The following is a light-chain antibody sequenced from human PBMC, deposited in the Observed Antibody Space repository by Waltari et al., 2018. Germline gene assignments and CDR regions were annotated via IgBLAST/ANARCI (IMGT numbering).Light chain of an antibody. CDR3: QTWGTGTVV. Sequence: QLVLPQSPSASASLGASVKLTCTLSSGHSPYTIAWHQQQPEKGPRYLMRVNSDGTPSKGDGIPDRFSGSTSGGERHLTISSLQSEDEADYYCQTWGTGTVVFGGGTKLTVL. CDR1: SGHSPYT. CDR2: VNSDGTP. J-gene: IGLJ2*01. V-gene: IGLV4-69*01.